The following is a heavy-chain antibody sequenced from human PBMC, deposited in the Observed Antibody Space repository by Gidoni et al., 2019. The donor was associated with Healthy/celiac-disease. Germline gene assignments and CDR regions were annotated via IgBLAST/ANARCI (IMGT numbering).Heavy chain of an antibody. J-gene: IGHJ6*02. CDR3: ARSRITMIGAGYYGMDV. Sequence: VQLVESGVGLVKPGGSLRPSSAASGFTFSSYSMNWVRQAPGKGLEWVSSISSSSSYIYYADSVKGRFTISRDNAKNSLYLQMNSLRAEDTAVYYCARSRITMIGAGYYGMDVWGQGTTVTVSS. CDR2: ISSSSSYI. V-gene: IGHV3-21*01. CDR1: GFTFSSYS. D-gene: IGHD3-22*01.